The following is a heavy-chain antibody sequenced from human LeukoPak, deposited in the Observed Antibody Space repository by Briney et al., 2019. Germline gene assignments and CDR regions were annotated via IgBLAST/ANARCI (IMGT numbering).Heavy chain of an antibody. J-gene: IGHJ4*02. D-gene: IGHD6-13*01. Sequence: SETLSLTCTVSGGSISSGGYYWSWIRQPPGKGLEWIGYIYHSGSTYYNPSLKSRVTISVDRSKNQFSLKLSSVTAADTAVYYCAREGRIAAAGGYWGQGTLVTVSS. CDR1: GGSISSGGYY. CDR2: IYHSGST. V-gene: IGHV4-30-2*01. CDR3: AREGRIAAAGGY.